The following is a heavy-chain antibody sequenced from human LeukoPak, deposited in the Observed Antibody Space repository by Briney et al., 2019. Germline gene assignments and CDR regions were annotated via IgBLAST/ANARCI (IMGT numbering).Heavy chain of an antibody. CDR2: IGGSGAST. CDR1: GFTFSSYV. D-gene: IGHD6-6*01. CDR3: AREASSSSA. V-gene: IGHV3-23*01. J-gene: IGHJ5*02. Sequence: GGSLRLSCAASGFTFSSYVMTWVRQAPGRGLEWVSAIGGSGASTHYADSVKGRFTISRDNSKNTMYLQMNSLRAEDTAVYYCAREASSSSAWGQGTLVTVSS.